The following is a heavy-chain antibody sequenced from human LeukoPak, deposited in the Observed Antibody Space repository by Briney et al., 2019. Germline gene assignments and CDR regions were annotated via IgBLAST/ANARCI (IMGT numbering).Heavy chain of an antibody. CDR3: ARARRIIAAAWFDP. D-gene: IGHD6-13*01. CDR1: GGSISSYY. Sequence: PSETLSLTCTVSGGSISSYYWSWIRQPPGKGLAWIGYIYYSGSTNYNPSLKSRVTISVDTSKNQFSLKLSSVTAADTAVYYCARARRIIAAAWFDPWGQGTLVTVSS. CDR2: IYYSGST. V-gene: IGHV4-59*01. J-gene: IGHJ5*02.